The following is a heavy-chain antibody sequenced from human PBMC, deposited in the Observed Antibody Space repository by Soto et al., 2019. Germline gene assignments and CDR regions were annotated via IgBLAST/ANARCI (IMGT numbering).Heavy chain of an antibody. J-gene: IGHJ4*02. D-gene: IGHD2-15*01. CDR3: ARGVHIVVAPAAFFDY. V-gene: IGHV3-7*01. CDR2: IKEDGSEK. Sequence: GGSLRLACAASGFTFSTYWMTWVRQAPGKGLEWVANIKEDGSEKYYVDSVKGRFTVSRDNAKNSVFLQMNSLRAEDTAVYYYARGVHIVVAPAAFFDYWGQGT. CDR1: GFTFSTYW.